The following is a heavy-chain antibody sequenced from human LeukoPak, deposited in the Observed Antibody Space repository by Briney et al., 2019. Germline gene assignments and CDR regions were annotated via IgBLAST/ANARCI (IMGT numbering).Heavy chain of an antibody. CDR1: GFTFSSYE. CDR2: ISSSGSTR. CDR3: AREGLQYGDYPYYYYYTDV. J-gene: IGHJ6*03. V-gene: IGHV3-48*03. D-gene: IGHD4-17*01. Sequence: GGSLRLSCAASGFTFSSYEMNWVRQAPGKGLEWVSYISSSGSTRYYADSVKGRFTISRDNAKNSLYLQMNSLRAEDTAVYYCAREGLQYGDYPYYYYYTDVWGKGTTVTISS.